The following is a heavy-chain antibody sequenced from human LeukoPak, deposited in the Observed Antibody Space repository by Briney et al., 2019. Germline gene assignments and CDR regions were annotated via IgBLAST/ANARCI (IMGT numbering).Heavy chain of an antibody. Sequence: GGSLRLSCAASGFTLGDYAMYWVRHGPGKGLEWVSLISGEGTPYYADSVKGRFTISRGRSKNSLYLQMNSLRIEDTALYYCGKVAGVAGTLYGAFDIWGQGTMVTVSS. V-gene: IGHV3-43*02. CDR1: GFTLGDYA. CDR3: GKVAGVAGTLYGAFDI. D-gene: IGHD6-19*01. CDR2: ISGEGTP. J-gene: IGHJ3*02.